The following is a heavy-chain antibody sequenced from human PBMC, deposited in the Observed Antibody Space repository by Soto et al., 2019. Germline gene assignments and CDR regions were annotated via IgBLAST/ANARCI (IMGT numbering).Heavy chain of an antibody. V-gene: IGHV4-34*01. J-gene: IGHJ6*02. CDR1: GGSFSGYY. CDR3: ARAWYYYDSSGYYYPRSYYYYGMDV. Sequence: PSETLSLTCAVYGGSFSGYYWSWIRQPPGKGLEWIGEINHSGSTNYNPSLKSRVTISVDTSKNQFSLKLSSVTAADTAVYYCARAWYYYDSSGYYYPRSYYYYGMDVWGHGTTVTVSS. D-gene: IGHD3-22*01. CDR2: INHSGST.